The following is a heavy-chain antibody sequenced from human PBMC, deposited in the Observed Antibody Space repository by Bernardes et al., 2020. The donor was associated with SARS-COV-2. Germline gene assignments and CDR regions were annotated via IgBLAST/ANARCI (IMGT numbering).Heavy chain of an antibody. CDR3: AKFRNRRESWGSSSLGGGYYYYYGLDV. V-gene: IGHV3-23*01. CDR2: ISGSGAST. D-gene: IGHD6-13*01. Sequence: GGSLRLSCAASGFTFSNYAMTWVRQGPGKGLEWVSTISGSGASTFFADSVKGRFTISRDNSKNTLFLQMSSLRADDTAVYYCAKFRNRRESWGSSSLGGGYYYYYGLDVWGQGTTVTVSS. J-gene: IGHJ6*02. CDR1: GFTFSNYA.